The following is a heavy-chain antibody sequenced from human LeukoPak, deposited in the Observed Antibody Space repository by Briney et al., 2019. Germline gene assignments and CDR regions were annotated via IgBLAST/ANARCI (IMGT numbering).Heavy chain of an antibody. CDR2: INAGNGNT. Sequence: ASVKVSCKASGYTFTTYAMHWVRQAPGQRREWMGWINAGNGNTKYSQKFQARVTITRDTSASTAYMELSSLGSEDTAVYYCARDPIGSRWPYYFDFWGQGTLVTVSS. CDR1: GYTFTTYA. V-gene: IGHV1-3*01. D-gene: IGHD6-13*01. J-gene: IGHJ4*02. CDR3: ARDPIGSRWPYYFDF.